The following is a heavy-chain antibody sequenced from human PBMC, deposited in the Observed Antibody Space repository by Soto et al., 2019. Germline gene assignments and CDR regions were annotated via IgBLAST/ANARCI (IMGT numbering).Heavy chain of an antibody. D-gene: IGHD5-18*01. V-gene: IGHV3-30*03. CDR2: ISYDGGLQ. CDR3: VSDRGYGHASVPYS. Sequence: QAQLVESGGGVVKPGGPLSLSCPAPGLASSGYGMHWVRQAPATGLGWVAVISYDGGLQHYADSVKGRFTISRDNSKNMVLLQMSSLRAEDTAVYYCVSDRGYGHASVPYSWGQGTLVSVSS. CDR1: GLASSGYG. J-gene: IGHJ4*02.